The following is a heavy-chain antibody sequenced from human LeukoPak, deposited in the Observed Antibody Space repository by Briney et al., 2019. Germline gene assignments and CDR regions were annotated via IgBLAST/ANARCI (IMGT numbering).Heavy chain of an antibody. D-gene: IGHD3-10*01. CDR1: GYSITSGYY. V-gene: IGHV4-38-2*02. Sequence: PSETLSLTCTVSGYSITSGYYWGWIRQPPGKGLEWIGSIYHSGSTFYNPSLKSRVTISVDPSKSQFSLKLSSVTAADTAVYYCARGYGSGSYWNYWGQGTLVTVSS. CDR3: ARGYGSGSYWNY. J-gene: IGHJ4*02. CDR2: IYHSGST.